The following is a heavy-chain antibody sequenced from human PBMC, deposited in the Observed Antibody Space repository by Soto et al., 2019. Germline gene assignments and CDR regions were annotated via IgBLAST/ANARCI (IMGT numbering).Heavy chain of an antibody. CDR1: GFTFSSYL. CDR3: ARVTDYYERSGYFDY. Sequence: EVQLVDSGGGLVQPGGSLRLACAASGFTFSSYLMSWVRQAPGKGLEWVANIKQDGSEKYYVDSGKGRFTISRDNAKNSLNLQMNSLRSEDTAEYYCARVTDYYERSGYFDYWGQGTLVTVSS. D-gene: IGHD3-22*01. CDR2: IKQDGSEK. V-gene: IGHV3-7*01. J-gene: IGHJ4*02.